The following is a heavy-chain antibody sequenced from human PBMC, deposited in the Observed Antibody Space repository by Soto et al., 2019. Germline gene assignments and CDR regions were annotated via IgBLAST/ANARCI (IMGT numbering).Heavy chain of an antibody. CDR1: GFSFGSSW. D-gene: IGHD6-13*01. J-gene: IGHJ3*02. CDR2: IKKDGSQI. V-gene: IGHV3-7*05. Sequence: EVQLVESGGGLVQPGGSLRLSCVASGFSFGSSWMTWVRQAPGKGLEWVANIKKDGSQISYLDSVRGRFTISRDNAKNSLYLPMNSLRAEDTALYYCARDVSPGSSSLYLDALDIWGQGTMVTVSS. CDR3: ARDVSPGSSSLYLDALDI.